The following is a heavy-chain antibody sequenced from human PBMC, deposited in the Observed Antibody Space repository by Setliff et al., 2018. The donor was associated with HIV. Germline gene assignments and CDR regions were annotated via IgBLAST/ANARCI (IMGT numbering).Heavy chain of an antibody. Sequence: VASVKVSCKASGGTFSSYAISWVRQAPGQGLEWMGGIIPILGIANYAQKFQGRVTITADESTSTAYMVLSSLRSEDTAVYYGARGPKSLRYFAPPRVGYLDLWGRGTLVTVSS. D-gene: IGHD3-9*01. CDR3: ARGPKSLRYFAPPRVGYLDL. J-gene: IGHJ2*01. CDR2: IIPILGIA. CDR1: GGTFSSYA. V-gene: IGHV1-69*10.